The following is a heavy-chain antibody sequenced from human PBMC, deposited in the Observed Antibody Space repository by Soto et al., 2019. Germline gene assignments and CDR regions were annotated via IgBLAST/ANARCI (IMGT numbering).Heavy chain of an antibody. CDR3: ARRLDTAMVDS. V-gene: IGHV5-51*01. CDR1: GYSFTSYW. Sequence: PGESLKISCKGSGYSFTSYWIGLARQMPGKGLEWMGIIYPGDSDTRYSPSFQGQVTISADKSINTAYLQWSSLKASDTAMYYCARRLDTAMVDSWGQGTLVTVSS. J-gene: IGHJ4*02. D-gene: IGHD5-18*01. CDR2: IYPGDSDT.